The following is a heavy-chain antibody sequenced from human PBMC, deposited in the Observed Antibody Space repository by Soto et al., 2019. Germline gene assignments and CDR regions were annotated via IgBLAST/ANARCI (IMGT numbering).Heavy chain of an antibody. Sequence: QITLKESGPTLVKPTQTLTLTCTFSGFSLTTSGEGVVWIRQPPGKALEWLALIYWDDDKRYNPSLESRLTITKDTSKSQVVLTITNMDPVDTATYYCAHRAEAARPFDPWGQGTLVTVSS. CDR2: IYWDDDK. CDR1: GFSLTTSGEG. J-gene: IGHJ5*02. D-gene: IGHD6-6*01. V-gene: IGHV2-5*02. CDR3: AHRAEAARPFDP.